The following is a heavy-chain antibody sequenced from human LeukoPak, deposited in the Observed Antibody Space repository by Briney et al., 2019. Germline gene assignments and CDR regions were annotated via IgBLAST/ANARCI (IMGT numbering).Heavy chain of an antibody. Sequence: PSETLSLTCTVSGGSISSSSYYWGWIRQPPGKGLEWIGSIYYSGSTYYNPSLKSRVTISVDTSKNQFSLKLSSVTAADTAVYYCASTSGIAADYYYYGMDVWGQGTTVTVSS. CDR2: IYYSGST. CDR3: ASTSGIAADYYYYGMDV. J-gene: IGHJ6*02. CDR1: GGSISSSSYY. V-gene: IGHV4-39*01. D-gene: IGHD6-13*01.